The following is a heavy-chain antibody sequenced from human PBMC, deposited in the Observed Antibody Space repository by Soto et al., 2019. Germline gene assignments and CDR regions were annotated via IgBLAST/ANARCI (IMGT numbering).Heavy chain of an antibody. Sequence: GGSLRLFCAGSGFTFGDSYTSWIRQAPGKGLEWLSYISPGSRYPAYADSVKGRFTISRDNAKRSLYLQLMSLTAEDTAIYYCVRGGGGVLFDPWGQGTMVTVSS. CDR2: ISPGSRYP. CDR1: GFTFGDSY. CDR3: VRGGGGVLFDP. J-gene: IGHJ5*02. D-gene: IGHD2-15*01. V-gene: IGHV3-11*06.